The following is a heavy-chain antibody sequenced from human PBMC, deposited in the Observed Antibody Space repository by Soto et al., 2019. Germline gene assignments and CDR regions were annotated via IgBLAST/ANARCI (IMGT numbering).Heavy chain of an antibody. CDR3: ARDGDSAVSGY. CDR2: IKPLFPTT. V-gene: IGHV1-69*06. D-gene: IGHD2-21*01. Sequence: QVQLVQSGAEVKRPGSSVHVSCKASGDTLRRHANHWMRQAPGQGIEWMGGIKPLFPTTNYAQKCKARLTINADKSTSTAYMEMRSLRSEETAVSSCARDGDSAVSGYWGQGTLGTVSS. CDR1: GDTLRRHA. J-gene: IGHJ4*02.